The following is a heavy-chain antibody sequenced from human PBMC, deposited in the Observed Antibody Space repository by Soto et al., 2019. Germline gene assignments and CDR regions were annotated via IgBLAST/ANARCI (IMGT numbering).Heavy chain of an antibody. CDR2: IIPIFGTA. CDR1: GGTFSSYA. D-gene: IGHD6-19*01. Sequence: SVKVSCKASGGTFSSYAISWVRQAPGQGLEWMGGIIPIFGTANYAQKFQGRVTITADESTSTAYMELSSLRSEDTAVYYCARDLEAYSSGFNWFDPWGQGSLVTVSS. CDR3: ARDLEAYSSGFNWFDP. J-gene: IGHJ5*02. V-gene: IGHV1-69*13.